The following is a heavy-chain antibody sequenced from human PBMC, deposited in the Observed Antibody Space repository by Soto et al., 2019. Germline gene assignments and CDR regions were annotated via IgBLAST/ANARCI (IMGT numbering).Heavy chain of an antibody. CDR2: IYPGDSDT. Sequence: PGESLKISCKGSGYSFTSYWIGWVRQMPGKGLGWMGIIYPGDSDTRYSPSFQGQVTISADKSISTAYLQWSSLKASDTAMYYCARRMYYYDSSGYSYYYGMDVWGQGTTVTVSS. CDR3: ARRMYYYDSSGYSYYYGMDV. J-gene: IGHJ6*02. D-gene: IGHD3-22*01. V-gene: IGHV5-51*01. CDR1: GYSFTSYW.